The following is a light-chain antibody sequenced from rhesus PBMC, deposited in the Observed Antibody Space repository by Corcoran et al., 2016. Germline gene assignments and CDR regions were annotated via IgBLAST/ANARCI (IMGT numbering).Light chain of an antibody. V-gene: IGKV1-32*05. J-gene: IGKJ4*01. Sequence: DIQMTQSPSSLSASVGDRVTITCRASQGISSYFNWYQKKPGKAPKVLIYNANRLESGVPSRFSGSGYGTEFTLTISSLHPEDFATYYCQQYNSLPPNFGGGTKVEIK. CDR3: QQYNSLPPN. CDR2: NAN. CDR1: QGISSY.